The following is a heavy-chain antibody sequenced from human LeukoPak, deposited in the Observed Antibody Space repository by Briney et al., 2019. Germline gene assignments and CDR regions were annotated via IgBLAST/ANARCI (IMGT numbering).Heavy chain of an antibody. CDR2: ISAYNGNT. D-gene: IGHD3-22*01. CDR1: GYTFTSYG. Sequence: ASVKVSCKASGYTFTSYGISWVRQAPGQGLEWMGWISAYNGNTNYAQKLQGRVTMTTDTSTSTAYMELRSLRSDDTAVYYCARVRRYYYDSSGYVLENPFDYWGQGTLVTVSS. V-gene: IGHV1-18*01. J-gene: IGHJ4*02. CDR3: ARVRRYYYDSSGYVLENPFDY.